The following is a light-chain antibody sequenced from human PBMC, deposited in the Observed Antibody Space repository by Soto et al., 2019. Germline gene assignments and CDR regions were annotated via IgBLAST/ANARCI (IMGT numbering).Light chain of an antibody. CDR2: DNY. Sequence: QSVLTQPPSVSAAPGQTVTISCSGISSYVSWYQQLPGTAPKLLIHDNYKRPSGIPDRFSGSKSGTSATLGITGLQTGDEASYYCATWDRSLSAVVFGGGTKLTVL. J-gene: IGLJ2*01. CDR3: ATWDRSLSAVV. V-gene: IGLV1-51*01. CDR1: SSY.